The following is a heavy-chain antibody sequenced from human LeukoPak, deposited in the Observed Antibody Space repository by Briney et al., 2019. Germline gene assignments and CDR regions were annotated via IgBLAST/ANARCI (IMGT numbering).Heavy chain of an antibody. D-gene: IGHD6-13*01. CDR2: ISAYNGNT. Sequence: ASVKVSCKASGYTFTSYGISWVRQAPGQGLEWMGWISAYNGNTNYAQKLQGRVTMTTDTSTSTAYMELRSLRSDDTAVYYCAGDLSREWHQLVQNYFDYWGQGTLVTVSS. CDR1: GYTFTSYG. V-gene: IGHV1-18*01. CDR3: AGDLSREWHQLVQNYFDY. J-gene: IGHJ4*02.